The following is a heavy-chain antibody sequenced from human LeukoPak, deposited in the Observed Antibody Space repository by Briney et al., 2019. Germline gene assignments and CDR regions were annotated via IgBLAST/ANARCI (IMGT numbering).Heavy chain of an antibody. CDR2: ISASGVTT. D-gene: IGHD6-13*01. V-gene: IGHV3-23*01. J-gene: IGHJ4*02. CDR3: AKDARVQQQLVPQSFDY. CDR1: EFTFSSYA. Sequence: PGGSLRLSCAASEFTFSSYAMDWVRQAPGKGLEWVSGISASGVTTDYADSVKGRFTISRDNSKNTLYLQMNSLRAEDTAVYYCAKDARVQQQLVPQSFDYWGQGTLVTVSS.